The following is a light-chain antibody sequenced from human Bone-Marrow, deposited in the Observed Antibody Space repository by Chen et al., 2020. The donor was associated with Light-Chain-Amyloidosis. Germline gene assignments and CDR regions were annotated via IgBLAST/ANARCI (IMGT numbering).Light chain of an antibody. CDR1: DLPTQY. J-gene: IGLJ2*01. V-gene: IGLV3-25*03. Sequence: SYELPQPPSVSVSPGQTARTPCSGDDLPTQYAYWYQQKPGQAPVLVIHRDTERPSGISERFSGSSSGTTATLTISGVQAEDEADYHCQSADSSGTYEVIFGGGTKLTVL. CDR2: RDT. CDR3: QSADSSGTYEVI.